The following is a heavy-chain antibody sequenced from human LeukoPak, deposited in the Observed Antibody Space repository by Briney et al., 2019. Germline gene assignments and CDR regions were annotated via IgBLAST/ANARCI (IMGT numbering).Heavy chain of an antibody. CDR3: ARDLHPRLTGYFDY. D-gene: IGHD3-16*01. V-gene: IGHV3-53*01. Sequence: LSLTCAVNGGSFSRYYASWVRQAPGKGLEWVSVIYSGGSTYYADSVEGRFTVSRDNSKNTLYLEMRSLRAEDTAVYYCARDLHPRLTGYFDYWGQGTLVTVSS. J-gene: IGHJ4*02. CDR1: GGSFSRYY. CDR2: IYSGGST.